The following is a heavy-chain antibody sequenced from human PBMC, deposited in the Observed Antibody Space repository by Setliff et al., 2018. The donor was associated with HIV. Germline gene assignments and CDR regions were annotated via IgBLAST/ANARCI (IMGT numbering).Heavy chain of an antibody. D-gene: IGHD3-3*01. CDR1: GYTFPSYD. J-gene: IGHJ6*03. Sequence: ASVKVSCKASGYTFPSYDINWVRQAPGQGLEWMGYINTNTGNPTYAQGFTGRFVFSVDTPVSTAYLQIFSLKAEDTAVYYCTRDHTPPPNYDFWSGQIDLRNIFYYMDVWGTGSPVTVS. V-gene: IGHV7-4-1*01. CDR3: TRDHTPPPNYDFWSGQIDLRNIFYYMDV. CDR2: INTNTGNP.